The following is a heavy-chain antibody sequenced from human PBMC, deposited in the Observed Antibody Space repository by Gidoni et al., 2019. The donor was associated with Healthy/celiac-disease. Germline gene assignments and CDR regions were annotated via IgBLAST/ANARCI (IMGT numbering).Heavy chain of an antibody. CDR1: GGTFSSSA. J-gene: IGHJ3*02. CDR2: IIPIFGTA. Sequence: QVQLVQSGAEVKKPGSSVKVSCKASGGTFSSSAFSWLRQAPGQGLEWMGGIIPIFGTANYAQKFQGRVTITADESTSTAYMELSSLRSEDTAVYYCATDYGSGSYYEFSDAFDIWGQGTMVTVSS. V-gene: IGHV1-69*01. D-gene: IGHD3-10*01. CDR3: ATDYGSGSYYEFSDAFDI.